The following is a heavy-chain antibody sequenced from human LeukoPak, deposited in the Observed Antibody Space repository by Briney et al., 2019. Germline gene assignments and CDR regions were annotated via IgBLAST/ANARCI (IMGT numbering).Heavy chain of an antibody. CDR1: GFTFSSYA. CDR3: AKDTFNVDTASAFDI. CDR2: ISGSGGST. J-gene: IGHJ3*02. D-gene: IGHD5-18*01. Sequence: GGSLRLSCAASGFTFSSYAMSWVRQAPGKGLEWVSAISGSGGSTYYADSVKGRFTISRDNSRNTLYLQMNSLRAEDTAVYYCAKDTFNVDTASAFDIWGQGTMVTVSS. V-gene: IGHV3-23*01.